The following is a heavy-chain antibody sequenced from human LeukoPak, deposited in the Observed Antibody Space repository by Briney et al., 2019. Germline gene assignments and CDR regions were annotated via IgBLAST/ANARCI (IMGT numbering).Heavy chain of an antibody. CDR1: GGSISSGDYY. CDR2: INHSGTT. CDR3: ARGPMAGEVPAARGDHWFDP. V-gene: IGHV4-39*07. J-gene: IGHJ5*02. Sequence: SETLSLTCTVSGGSISSGDYYWSWIRQPPGKGLEWIGEINHSGTTNYNPSLKSRVTISVDTSENQFSLKLSSVTAADTAVYYCARGPMAGEVPAARGDHWFDPWGQGTLVTVSS. D-gene: IGHD2-2*01.